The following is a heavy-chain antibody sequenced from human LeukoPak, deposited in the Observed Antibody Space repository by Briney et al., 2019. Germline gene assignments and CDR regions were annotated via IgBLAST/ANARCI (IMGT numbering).Heavy chain of an antibody. CDR3: ARVISARRQNPYYFDY. D-gene: IGHD2/OR15-2a*01. J-gene: IGHJ4*02. V-gene: IGHV3-23*01. Sequence: GGSLRLSCAASGFTFSSYGMSWVRQAPGKGLEWVSAISGSGGSTYYADSVKGRFTISRDNSKNTLYLQMNSLRAEDTAVYYCARVISARRQNPYYFDYWGREPWSPSPQ. CDR2: ISGSGGST. CDR1: GFTFSSYG.